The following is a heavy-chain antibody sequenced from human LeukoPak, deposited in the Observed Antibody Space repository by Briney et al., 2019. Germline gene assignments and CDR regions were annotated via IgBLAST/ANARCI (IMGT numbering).Heavy chain of an antibody. Sequence: GGSLRLSCEVSGFTFSTYMMNWVRQAPGKGLEWLSYISSDSGAIYYADSVKGRFTISRDNAQKSLYLQMNSLTVEDTAVYYCVRELAYWSQGDLATVSS. CDR1: GFTFSTYM. D-gene: IGHD2-15*01. V-gene: IGHV3-48*01. CDR2: ISSDSGAI. J-gene: IGHJ4*02. CDR3: VRELAY.